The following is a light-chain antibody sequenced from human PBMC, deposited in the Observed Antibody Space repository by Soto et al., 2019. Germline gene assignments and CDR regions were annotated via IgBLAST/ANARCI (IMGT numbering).Light chain of an antibody. CDR3: QSYDSSLSAVV. CDR1: SSNIGSNT. Sequence: QSVLTQPPSASGTPGQRVTISCSGSSSNIGSNTVNWYQHLPGTAPKLLIYGNSNRPSGVPDRFSGSKSGTSASLAITGLQAEDEADYYCQSYDSSLSAVVFGGGTQLTVL. V-gene: IGLV1-40*01. CDR2: GNS. J-gene: IGLJ2*01.